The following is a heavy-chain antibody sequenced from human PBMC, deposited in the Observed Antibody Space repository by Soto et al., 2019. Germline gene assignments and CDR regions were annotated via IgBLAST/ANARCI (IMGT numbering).Heavy chain of an antibody. CDR2: IRAYNGET. V-gene: IGHV1-18*04. CDR3: ARGGKYSGAFVP. J-gene: IGHJ4*02. D-gene: IGHD1-26*01. CDR1: GYTFMRYD. Sequence: VQLVQSGAEVKKPGASVKASCKASGYTFMRYDMSWVRQAPGQGLEWMGWIRAYNGETDSAQKFQGRVTLTTDTSTSTAYMELRSLRSDDTAVYYCARGGKYSGAFVPWGQGTLVTVSS.